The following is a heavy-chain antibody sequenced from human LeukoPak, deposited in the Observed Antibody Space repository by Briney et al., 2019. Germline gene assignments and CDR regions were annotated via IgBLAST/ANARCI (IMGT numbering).Heavy chain of an antibody. D-gene: IGHD3-10*02. CDR2: IYSGGTT. CDR3: ARESPMYYYMDV. Sequence: GGSLRLSCAASGFTVSSNYMSWVRQAPGKGLEWVSVIYSGGTTYYADSVKGRFTISRDNSKNTLYLQMNILRAEDTAVYYCARESPMYYYMDVWGKGTRVTVSS. CDR1: GFTVSSNY. J-gene: IGHJ6*03. V-gene: IGHV3-53*01.